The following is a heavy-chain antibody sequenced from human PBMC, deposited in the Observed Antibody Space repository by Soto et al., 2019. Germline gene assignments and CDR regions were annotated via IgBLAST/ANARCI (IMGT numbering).Heavy chain of an antibody. CDR2: VIPILGQA. V-gene: IGHV1-69*01. J-gene: IGHJ4*02. Sequence: QLVQSGAEVKKPGSSVKISCKASGGTFSSYVISWLRQAPGQGLEWMGGVIPILGQAYYAPNLQGRVTITADASTRPAYMELNRLTSADTAVYFCARVGGVGAPPGTDFWGQGTLVTVSS. D-gene: IGHD1-26*01. CDR3: ARVGGVGAPPGTDF. CDR1: GGTFSSYV.